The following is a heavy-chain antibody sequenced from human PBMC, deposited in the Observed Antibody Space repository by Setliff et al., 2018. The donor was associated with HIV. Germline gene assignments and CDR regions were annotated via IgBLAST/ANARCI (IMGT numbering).Heavy chain of an antibody. CDR1: GYTFTGYY. J-gene: IGHJ4*02. D-gene: IGHD3-22*01. V-gene: IGHV1-2*02. CDR2: INPNSGGT. Sequence: GASVKVSCKASGYTFTGYYMHWVRQAPGQGLEWMGWINPNSGGTTYAQKFQGRVTMTRDTSISTAYMEVNSLRAEDTAVYYCAKDAYYDSSGYYPGPWGQGTLVTVSS. CDR3: AKDAYYDSSGYYPGP.